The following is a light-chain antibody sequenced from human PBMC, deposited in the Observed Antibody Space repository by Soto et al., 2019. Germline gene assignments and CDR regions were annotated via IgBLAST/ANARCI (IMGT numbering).Light chain of an antibody. CDR1: QGISNY. CDR2: AAS. CDR3: QQSDSNPYT. Sequence: DIQMTQSPAAMSASLGDRVTITCGASQGISNYLAWFQQKPGKVPERLIYAASNLQSGVPSRFRGSGSGTEFTLTISSLQPEDFSIYYCQQSDSNPYTFGQGTKVDIK. J-gene: IGKJ2*01. V-gene: IGKV1-17*03.